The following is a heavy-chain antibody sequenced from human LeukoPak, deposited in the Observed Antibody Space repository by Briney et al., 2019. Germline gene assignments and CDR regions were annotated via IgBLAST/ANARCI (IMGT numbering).Heavy chain of an antibody. CDR2: ISSSSRFI. Sequence: PGGSLRLSCAASGFTFNSYSMNWFRQAPGKGLEWISSISSSSRFIYYADSVKGRFTISRDNAKNSLYLQMNSLRAEDTALYYCAKEGGGGSRYYYYYYMDVWGKGTTVTVSS. J-gene: IGHJ6*03. CDR1: GFTFNSYS. D-gene: IGHD3-16*01. CDR3: AKEGGGGSRYYYYYYMDV. V-gene: IGHV3-21*04.